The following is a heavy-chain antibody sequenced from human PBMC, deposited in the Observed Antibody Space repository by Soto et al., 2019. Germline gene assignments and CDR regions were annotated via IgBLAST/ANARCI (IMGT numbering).Heavy chain of an antibody. D-gene: IGHD2-15*01. Sequence: PGGSLRLSCAASGFTFRNYNMNWVRQAPGKGLEWLSYISGASGTIYYADSMQGRFTISRDNAKNSLYLQMNSLRAEDTAMYYCARDCGYRYGMDVWGQGTTVTVSS. CDR3: ARDCGYRYGMDV. J-gene: IGHJ6*02. CDR2: ISGASGTI. CDR1: GFTFRNYN. V-gene: IGHV3-48*01.